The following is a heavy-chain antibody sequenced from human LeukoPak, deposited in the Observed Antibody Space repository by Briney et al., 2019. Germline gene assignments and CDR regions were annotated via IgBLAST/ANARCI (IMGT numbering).Heavy chain of an antibody. CDR3: ARGRRDGYNSDC. V-gene: IGHV3-53*01. J-gene: IGHJ4*02. CDR1: GFTVSSNY. Sequence: GGSLRLSCAASGFTVSSNYMSCVRQAPGKGLECGSVIYSGGSTYYADSVKGRFTISRDNSKNTLYLQMNSVRDEDTAVYYCARGRRDGYNSDCWGQGTLVTVSS. D-gene: IGHD5-24*01. CDR2: IYSGGST.